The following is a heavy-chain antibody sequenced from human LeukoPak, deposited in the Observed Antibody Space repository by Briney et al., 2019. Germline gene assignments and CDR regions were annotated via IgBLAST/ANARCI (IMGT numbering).Heavy chain of an antibody. D-gene: IGHD1-26*01. J-gene: IGHJ5*02. Sequence: SETLSLTCTVSGGSISSSSYYWGWIRQPPGKGLEWIGSIYYSGSTYYNPSLKSRVTISVDTSKNQFSLKLASLTAADTAVYYCARRPIVGSTGFYFDPWGPGSLVTVSS. V-gene: IGHV4-39*01. CDR2: IYYSGST. CDR3: ARRPIVGSTGFYFDP. CDR1: GGSISSSSYY.